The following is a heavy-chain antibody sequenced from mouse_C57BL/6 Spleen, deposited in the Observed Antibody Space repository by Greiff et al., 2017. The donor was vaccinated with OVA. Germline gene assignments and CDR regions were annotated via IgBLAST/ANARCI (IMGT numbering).Heavy chain of an antibody. CDR3: ARAGMDYFDY. Sequence: VQLQQSGAELVRPGTSVKVSCKASGYAFTNYLIEWVKQRPGQGLEWIGVINPGSGGTNYNEKFKGKATLTADKSSSTAYMQLSSLTSEDSAVYFCARAGMDYFDYWGQRTTLTVSS. CDR1: GYAFTNYL. D-gene: IGHD2-3*01. V-gene: IGHV1-54*01. J-gene: IGHJ2*01. CDR2: INPGSGGT.